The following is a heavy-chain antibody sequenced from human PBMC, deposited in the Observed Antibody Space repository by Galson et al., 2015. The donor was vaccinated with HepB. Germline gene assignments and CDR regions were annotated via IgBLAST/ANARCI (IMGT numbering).Heavy chain of an antibody. V-gene: IGHV3-21*01. Sequence: SLRLSCAASGFTFSSYSMNWVRQAPGKGLEWVSSISSSSSYIYYADSVKGRFTISRDNAKNSLYLQMNSLRAEDTAVYYCARASIAVAPSFDYWGQGTLVTVSS. D-gene: IGHD6-19*01. CDR1: GFTFSSYS. CDR2: ISSSSSYI. J-gene: IGHJ4*02. CDR3: ARASIAVAPSFDY.